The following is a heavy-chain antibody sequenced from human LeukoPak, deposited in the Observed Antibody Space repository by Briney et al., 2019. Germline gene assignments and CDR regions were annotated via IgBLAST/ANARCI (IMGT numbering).Heavy chain of an antibody. CDR2: ISSGGGTI. V-gene: IGHV3-48*03. J-gene: IGHJ6*03. CDR3: ARDGKVTTSYYYYYYYMDV. CDR1: GFTFSSYE. D-gene: IGHD4-11*01. Sequence: GGSLRLSCAASGFTFSSYEMNWVRQAPGKGLEWLSYISSGGGTIYYADSVKGRLTISRDKAKNSLYLQMNSLRAEDTAVYYCARDGKVTTSYYYYYYYMDVWGKGTTVTVSS.